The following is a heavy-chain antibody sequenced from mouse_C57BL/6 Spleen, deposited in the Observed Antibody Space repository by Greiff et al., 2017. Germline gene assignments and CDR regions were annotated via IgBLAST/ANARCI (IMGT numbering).Heavy chain of an antibody. CDR3: AREAIYYGNYAAMDY. CDR1: GYTFTSYG. J-gene: IGHJ4*01. Sequence: QVQLQQSGAELARPGASVKLSCKASGYTFTSYGISWVKQRTGQGLEWIGEIYPRSGNTYYNEKFKGKATLTADTSSSTAYMELRSLTSEDSAVYFCAREAIYYGNYAAMDYWGQGTSVTVSS. V-gene: IGHV1-81*01. D-gene: IGHD2-1*01. CDR2: IYPRSGNT.